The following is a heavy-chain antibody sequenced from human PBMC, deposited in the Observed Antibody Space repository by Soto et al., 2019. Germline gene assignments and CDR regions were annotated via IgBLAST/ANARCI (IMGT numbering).Heavy chain of an antibody. D-gene: IGHD6-6*01. Sequence: LKISCKGSGYSFTSYWISWVRQMPGKGLEWMGRIDPSDSYTNYSPSFQGHVTISADKSISTAYLQWSSLKASDTAMYYCASQGRSIAARRWYDPCGQATLVT. CDR1: GYSFTSYW. J-gene: IGHJ5*02. CDR3: ASQGRSIAARRWYDP. CDR2: IDPSDSYT. V-gene: IGHV5-10-1*01.